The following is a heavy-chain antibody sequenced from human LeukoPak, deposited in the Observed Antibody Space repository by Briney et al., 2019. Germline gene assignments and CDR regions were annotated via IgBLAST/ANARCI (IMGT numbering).Heavy chain of an antibody. Sequence: PGGSLTLSCAASGFTFSSYWMHWVRQAPGKGLVWVSRINTDGSSTSYADSVKGRFTISRDNAKNTLYLQMNSLRAEDTAVYYCARDYGDYGGVLDYWGQGTLVTVSS. V-gene: IGHV3-74*01. D-gene: IGHD4-17*01. CDR1: GFTFSSYW. CDR2: INTDGSST. CDR3: ARDYGDYGGVLDY. J-gene: IGHJ4*02.